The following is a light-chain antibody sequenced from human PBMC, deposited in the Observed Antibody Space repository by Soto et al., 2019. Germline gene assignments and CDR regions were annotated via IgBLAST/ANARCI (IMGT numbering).Light chain of an antibody. CDR1: LSLLHSDGRTY. V-gene: IGKV2-29*03. CDR3: MQESDWLKP. CDR2: EVS. Sequence: DVVMSLTPLSVSVTPGQPAAIFCKCSLSLLHSDGRTYLSWYQQKSGQPPQLLIYEVSRRSSGVPDRFSGSGSGPDFTLNISRLEAEDVGVYYCMQESDWLKPFGQGTRLEIK. J-gene: IGKJ5*01.